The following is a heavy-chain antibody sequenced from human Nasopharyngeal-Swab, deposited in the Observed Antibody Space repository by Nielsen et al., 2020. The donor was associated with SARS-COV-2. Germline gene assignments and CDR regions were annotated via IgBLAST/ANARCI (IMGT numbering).Heavy chain of an antibody. J-gene: IGHJ4*02. CDR2: IYYSVST. CDR3: ASLGKDNSGWSDY. V-gene: IGHV4-39*01. Sequence: WIRQPPGKGLEWIGGIYYSVSTYYNPSLKSRVTISVDTSKNQFSLRLSSVTAADTAVYYCASLGKDNSGWSDYWGQGTLVTVSS. D-gene: IGHD6-19*01.